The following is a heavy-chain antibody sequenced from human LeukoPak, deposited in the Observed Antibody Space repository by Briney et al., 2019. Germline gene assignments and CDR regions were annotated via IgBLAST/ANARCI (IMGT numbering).Heavy chain of an antibody. CDR2: INHSGNT. D-gene: IGHD3-3*01. CDR1: GGSFSGYY. CDR3: ARYIFDYDFWSGYFD. V-gene: IGHV4-34*01. J-gene: IGHJ4*02. Sequence: SETLSLTCAVYGGSFSGYYWSWIRQPPGKGLEWIGEINHSGNTNYNPSLKSRVTISVDTSKNQFSLKLSSVTAADTAVYYCARYIFDYDFWSGYFDWGQGTLVTVSS.